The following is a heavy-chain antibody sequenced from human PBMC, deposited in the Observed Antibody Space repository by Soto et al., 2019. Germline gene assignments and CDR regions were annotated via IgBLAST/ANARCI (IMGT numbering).Heavy chain of an antibody. J-gene: IGHJ4*02. V-gene: IGHV2-26*01. D-gene: IGHD6-13*01. CDR3: ARTPLGIAAWDS. CDR1: GFSLSNSIMG. Sequence: QVTLKESGPVLVKPTETLTLTCTVSGFSLSNSIMGVRWIRQPPGKALEWLANIFSNDEKSYSTSLKSRLTLSKDISKRQVVFTMTNMDPVDTATYDCARTPLGIAAWDSWGQGTLGTVSS. CDR2: IFSNDEK.